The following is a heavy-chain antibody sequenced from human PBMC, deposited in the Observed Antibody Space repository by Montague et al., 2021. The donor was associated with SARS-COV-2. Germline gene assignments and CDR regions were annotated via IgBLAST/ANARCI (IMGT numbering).Heavy chain of an antibody. CDR3: TSGREGNYNVMDV. D-gene: IGHD1-1*01. J-gene: IGHJ6*02. CDR2: PYYRTKRYN. CDR1: GDSVVRHRPR. V-gene: IGHV6-1*01. Sequence: CAISGDSVVRHRPRWEGDRSSPPRHLEWLGRPYYRTKRYNDYAVSVRGRVTINPDTSKNQFSLQLNSVTPEDTAIYYCTSGREGNYNVMDVWGQGTTVTVSS.